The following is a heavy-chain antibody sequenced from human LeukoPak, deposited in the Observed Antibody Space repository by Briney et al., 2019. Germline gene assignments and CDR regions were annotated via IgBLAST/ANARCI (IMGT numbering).Heavy chain of an antibody. CDR2: IRSKAYGGTP. CDR3: TRDPTHPPGY. CDR1: GFTFGDYA. V-gene: IGHV3-49*04. J-gene: IGHJ4*02. Sequence: PGGSLRLSCTASGFTFGDYAMSWVRQAPGKGLEWVGFIRSKAYGGTPEYAASVKGRFTISRDDSKSIAYLQMNSLKAEDTAVYYCTRDPTHPPGYWGQGTLVTVSS.